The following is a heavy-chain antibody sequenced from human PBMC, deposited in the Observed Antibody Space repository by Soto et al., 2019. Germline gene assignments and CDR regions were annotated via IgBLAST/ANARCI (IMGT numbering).Heavy chain of an antibody. J-gene: IGHJ4*02. CDR3: AKGQSRYRSTWYGY. D-gene: IGHD6-13*01. CDR1: GFIFSNYA. Sequence: PGGALRLSCAVSGFIFSNYAMSLVRQAPGKGLEWVSSISGSGGSTYHADSVKGRFTISRDNSKNTLYLQMNSLRAEDTVVYYCAKGQSRYRSTWYGYWGQGILVTVSS. CDR2: ISGSGGST. V-gene: IGHV3-23*01.